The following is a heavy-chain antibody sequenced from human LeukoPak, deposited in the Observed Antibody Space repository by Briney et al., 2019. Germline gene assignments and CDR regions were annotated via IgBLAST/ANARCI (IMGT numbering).Heavy chain of an antibody. CDR1: GGSISFYY. CDR3: ARDRDGYNP. J-gene: IGHJ5*02. CDR2: LYYTGST. D-gene: IGHD5-24*01. V-gene: IGHV4-59*01. Sequence: PSETLSLTCTVSGGSISFYYWSWIRQPPGKGLEWIGYLYYTGSTNYNPSLKSRVTISVDTSKNQFSLKLSSVTAADTAVYYCARDRDGYNPWGQGTLVTVSS.